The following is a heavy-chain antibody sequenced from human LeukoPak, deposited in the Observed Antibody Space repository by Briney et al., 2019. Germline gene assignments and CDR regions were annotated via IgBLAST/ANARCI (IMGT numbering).Heavy chain of an antibody. CDR3: AREGYSSGWYSYWFDP. Sequence: GGSLRLSCAASGFTFSSYAMRWVRQAPGKGLEYVSAISSNGVSTYYANSVKGRFTISRDNSKNTLYLQMGSLRAEDMAVYYCAREGYSSGWYSYWFDPWGQGTLVTVSS. CDR1: GFTFSSYA. CDR2: ISSNGVST. J-gene: IGHJ5*02. V-gene: IGHV3-64*01. D-gene: IGHD6-19*01.